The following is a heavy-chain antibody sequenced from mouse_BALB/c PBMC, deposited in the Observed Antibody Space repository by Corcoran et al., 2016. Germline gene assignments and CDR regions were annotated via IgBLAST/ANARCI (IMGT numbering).Heavy chain of an antibody. V-gene: IGHV1S136*01. CDR1: GYRFTSYV. Sequence: EVQLQQAGPELVQPGASVKMSCEASGYRFTSYVMHWVKQKPGQGLEWIGYINPYNYGTKYNEKFKGKATLTSDKSSSTAYMELSSLTSEDSAVYYCARSVTTWVAYWGQGSLVTVSA. D-gene: IGHD2-1*01. CDR2: INPYNYGT. CDR3: ARSVTTWVAY. J-gene: IGHJ3*01.